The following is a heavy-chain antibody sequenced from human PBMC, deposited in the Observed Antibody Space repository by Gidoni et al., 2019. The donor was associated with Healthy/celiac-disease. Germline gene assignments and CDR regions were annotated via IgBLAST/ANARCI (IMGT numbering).Heavy chain of an antibody. V-gene: IGHV4-39*01. CDR2: IYYSGST. J-gene: IGHJ4*02. CDR1: GGSISSSSYY. D-gene: IGHD2-8*01. CDR3: ALRVVDCTNGVCYRVNINPSGARFDY. Sequence: QLQLQESGPGLVKPSETLSLTCTVSGGSISSSSYYWGWIRQPPGKGLEWLGSIYYSGSTYYNPSLKSRITISVDTSKNQFSLKLSSVTAADTAVYYCALRVVDCTNGVCYRVNINPSGARFDYWGQGTLVTVSS.